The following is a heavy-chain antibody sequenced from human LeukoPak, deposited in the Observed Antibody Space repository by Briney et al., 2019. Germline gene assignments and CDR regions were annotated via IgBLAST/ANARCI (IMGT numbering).Heavy chain of an antibody. V-gene: IGHV3-74*01. D-gene: IGHD5-18*01. CDR2: INSDGSTT. CDR1: GFTFSSYW. J-gene: IGHJ4*02. Sequence: GGSLRLSCAASGFTFSSYWMHWVRQAPGKGLVWVSRINSDGSTTSYADSVKGRYTISRDNAKNTLYLQMNSLRAEDTAVYYCARAERGTAMVSHYWGQGTLVTVSS. CDR3: ARAERGTAMVSHY.